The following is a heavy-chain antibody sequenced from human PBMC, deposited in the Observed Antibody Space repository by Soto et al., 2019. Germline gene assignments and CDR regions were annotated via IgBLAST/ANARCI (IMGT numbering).Heavy chain of an antibody. CDR1: GFTFSSYA. J-gene: IGHJ6*02. Sequence: QVQLVESGGGVVQPGRSLRLSCAASGFTFSSYAMHWVRQAPGKGLEWVAVISYDGSNKYYADSVKGRFTISRDNSKNTLYLHMHCLRAEDTAVYYCARAGCDGGSCYTLVGLRYGLDVWGQGTTVTVSS. V-gene: IGHV3-30-3*01. D-gene: IGHD2-15*01. CDR3: ARAGCDGGSCYTLVGLRYGLDV. CDR2: ISYDGSNK.